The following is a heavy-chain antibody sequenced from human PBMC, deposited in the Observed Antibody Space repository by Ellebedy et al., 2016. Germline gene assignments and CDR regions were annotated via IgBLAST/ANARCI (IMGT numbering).Heavy chain of an antibody. D-gene: IGHD3-3*01. CDR1: GGSISSYY. CDR2: IYYSGRT. Sequence: SETLSLTCTVSGGSISSYYWSWIRQPPGKGLEWTGSIYYSGRTNYNPSLKSRVTISVDTSKNQFSLKLSSVTAADTAVYYCARGGYSRGKVLRFLEWLLSSYFDYWGQGTLVTVSS. V-gene: IGHV4-59*12. J-gene: IGHJ4*02. CDR3: ARGGYSRGKVLRFLEWLLSSYFDY.